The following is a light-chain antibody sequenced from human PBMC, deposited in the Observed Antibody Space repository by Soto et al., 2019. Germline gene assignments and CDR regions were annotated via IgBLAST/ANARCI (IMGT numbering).Light chain of an antibody. CDR2: GAS. V-gene: IGKV3-15*01. J-gene: IGKJ2*01. Sequence: EIVMTQSPATLSVSPGERATLSCRASQSVSSNLAWYQQKPGQAPRLLIYGASIRATGIPARFSGSGSGIEFTLTISSLQSEDFAVYYCQQYDKWPLYTFGQGTKLEIK. CDR3: QQYDKWPLYT. CDR1: QSVSSN.